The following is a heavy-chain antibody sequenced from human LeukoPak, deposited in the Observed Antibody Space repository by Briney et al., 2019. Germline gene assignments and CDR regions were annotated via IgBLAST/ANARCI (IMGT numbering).Heavy chain of an antibody. Sequence: SETLSLTCAVYGGSFSGYYWSWIPQPSGKGLEWIGEINHSGSTNYNPSLKSRVTISVDTSKNQFSLKLSSVTAADTAVYYCARGLEYSSGWYPRMDYWGQGTLVTVCS. D-gene: IGHD6-19*01. V-gene: IGHV4-34*01. CDR1: GGSFSGYY. J-gene: IGHJ4*02. CDR3: ARGLEYSSGWYPRMDY. CDR2: INHSGST.